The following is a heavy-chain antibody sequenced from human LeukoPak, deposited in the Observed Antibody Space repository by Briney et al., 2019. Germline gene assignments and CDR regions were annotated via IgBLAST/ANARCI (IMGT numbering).Heavy chain of an antibody. CDR3: ARYSGSYFEGY. J-gene: IGHJ4*02. CDR1: GYTFTSYG. V-gene: IGHV1-18*01. CDR2: ISAYNGNT. Sequence: ASVKVFCKASGYTFTSYGISWVRQAPGQGLEWMGWISAYNGNTNYAQKLQGRVTMTTDTSTSTAYMEPSSLRSEDTAVYYCARYSGSYFEGYWGQGTLVTVSS. D-gene: IGHD1-26*01.